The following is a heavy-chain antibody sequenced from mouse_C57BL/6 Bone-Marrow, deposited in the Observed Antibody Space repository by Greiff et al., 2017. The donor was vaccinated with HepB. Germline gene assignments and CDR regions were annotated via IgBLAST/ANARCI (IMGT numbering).Heavy chain of an antibody. CDR3: AREGTTVVARNWFAY. CDR1: GYTFTSYW. Sequence: VKLMESGAELAKPGASVKLSCKASGYTFTSYWLHWVKQRPGQGLEWIGYINPSSGYTKYNQKFKDKATLTADKSSSTAYMQLSSLTYEDSAVYYCAREGTTVVARNWFAYWGQGTLVTVSA. J-gene: IGHJ3*01. V-gene: IGHV1-7*01. CDR2: INPSSGYT. D-gene: IGHD1-1*01.